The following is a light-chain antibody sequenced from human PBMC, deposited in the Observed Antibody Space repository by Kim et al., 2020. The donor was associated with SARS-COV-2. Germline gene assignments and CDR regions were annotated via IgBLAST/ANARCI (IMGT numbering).Light chain of an antibody. Sequence: QLVLTQSPSASASLGASVKLTCTLRSGHSNYVIAWHQQQPEKGPRYLMKVSSDGSNNKGGGIPDRVSGSSSGAERYLTISSLQSEDEADYYCQTWGTGIRVFGGGTKLTVL. CDR3: QTWGTGIRV. J-gene: IGLJ2*01. CDR1: SGHSNYV. CDR2: VSSDGSN. V-gene: IGLV4-69*01.